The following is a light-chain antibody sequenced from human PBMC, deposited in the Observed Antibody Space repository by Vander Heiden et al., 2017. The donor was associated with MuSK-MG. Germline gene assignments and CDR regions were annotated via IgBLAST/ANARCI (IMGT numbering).Light chain of an antibody. V-gene: IGKV3-20*01. J-gene: IGKJ5*01. CDR3: QQDCNSALT. Sequence: EIVLTQSPGTLSLSPGERATLSCRASQSVSSRHLAWYQQKPGQAPSLLLYRASSRAPGIPDRFSGSGSGTDFTLTITRLAPEAFAVYYCQQDCNSALTFGQGTRLEIK. CDR1: QSVSSRH. CDR2: RAS.